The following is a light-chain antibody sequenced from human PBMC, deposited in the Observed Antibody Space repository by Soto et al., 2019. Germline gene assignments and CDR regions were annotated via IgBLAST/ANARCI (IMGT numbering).Light chain of an antibody. CDR2: DAY. V-gene: IGKV1-13*02. CDR1: QGISIA. CDR3: QQFNSYPFT. J-gene: IGKJ3*01. Sequence: AIQLTQSPSSLSASVGDRVTITCRASQGISIALAWYQQKQGKAPKLLIYDAYSLESGVPSRFSGSGSGTYFTLTISSLQPEDVATYYCQQFNSYPFTFGPGTKVDIK.